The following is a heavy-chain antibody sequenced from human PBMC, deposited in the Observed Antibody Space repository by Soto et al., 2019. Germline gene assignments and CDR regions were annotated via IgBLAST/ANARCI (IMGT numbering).Heavy chain of an antibody. CDR3: ARDLYKGAPRDYYYYYGMDV. J-gene: IGHJ6*02. CDR1: GYTFTGYY. V-gene: IGHV1-2*04. D-gene: IGHD1-20*01. CDR2: INPNSGGT. Sequence: GASVKVSCKASGYTFTGYYMHWVRQAPGQGLEWMGWINPNSGGTNYAQKFQGWVTMTRDTSISTAYMELSRLRSDDTAVYYCARDLYKGAPRDYYYYYGMDVWGQGTTVTSP.